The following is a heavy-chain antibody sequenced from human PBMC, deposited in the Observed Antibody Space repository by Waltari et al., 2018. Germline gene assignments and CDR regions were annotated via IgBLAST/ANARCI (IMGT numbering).Heavy chain of an antibody. CDR2: IYTTGGT. V-gene: IGHV4-4*09. J-gene: IGHJ4*02. CDR1: GGSLSGLY. Sequence: TLALTCTVSGGSLSGLYWSWIRLSPGKGLEWIGFIYTTGGTNYNPAFKNRVTMSADTSRGQFSLRLTSLSASDTATYYCARGPSIKWELPGFFDTWGQGILVTVSS. D-gene: IGHD1-26*01. CDR3: ARGPSIKWELPGFFDT.